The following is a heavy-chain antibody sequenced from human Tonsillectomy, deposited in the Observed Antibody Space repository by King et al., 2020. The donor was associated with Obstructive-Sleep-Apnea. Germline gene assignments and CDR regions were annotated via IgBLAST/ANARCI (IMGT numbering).Heavy chain of an antibody. J-gene: IGHJ4*02. CDR3: ASLPRGSIAVAGTGDY. V-gene: IGHV3-74*01. CDR1: GFTFSSYW. D-gene: IGHD6-19*01. Sequence: VQLVESGGGLVQPGGSLRLSCAASGFTFSSYWMHWVRQAPGKGLVWVSRINNDGSSTSYADSVKGRFTISRDNAKNTLYPQMNSLRAEDTAVYYCASLPRGSIAVAGTGDYWGQGTLVTVSS. CDR2: INNDGSST.